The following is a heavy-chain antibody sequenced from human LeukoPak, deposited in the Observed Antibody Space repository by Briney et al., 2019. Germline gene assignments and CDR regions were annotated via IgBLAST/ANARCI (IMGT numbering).Heavy chain of an antibody. CDR3: TRWGIAAVPFDY. CDR2: IRSKAYGGTT. CDR1: GFTFGDYA. V-gene: IGHV3-49*03. J-gene: IGHJ4*02. D-gene: IGHD6-13*01. Sequence: GGSLRLSCTASGFTFGDYAMRWFRQAPGKGLEWVGFIRSKAYGGTTEYAASVKGRFTISRDDSKSIAYLQMNSLKTEDTAVYYCTRWGIAAVPFDYWGQGTLVTVSS.